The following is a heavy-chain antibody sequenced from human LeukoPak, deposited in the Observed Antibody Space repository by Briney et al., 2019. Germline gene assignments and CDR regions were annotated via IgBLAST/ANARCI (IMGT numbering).Heavy chain of an antibody. CDR1: VFTFSSYA. CDR2: ISGSGGST. V-gene: IGHV3-23*01. Sequence: GGSLRLSCAASVFTFSSYAMRWVRQARGKGLEWVSAISGSGGSTYYGDSVKSRFTISRDNSKNTLYLQMNSLRAEDTAVYYCAKDVSFGVDISRFGRLHWGQGTLVTVSS. J-gene: IGHJ4*02. CDR3: AKDVSFGVDISRFGRLH. D-gene: IGHD3-3*01.